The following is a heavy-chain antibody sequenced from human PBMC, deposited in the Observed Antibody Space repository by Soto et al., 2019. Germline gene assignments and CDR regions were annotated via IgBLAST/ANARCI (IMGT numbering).Heavy chain of an antibody. CDR3: ARDGTPYIVVPAAIGY. Sequence: GGSLRLSCAASGFTFSSYGMHWVRQAPGKGLEWVAVIWYDGSNKYYADSVKGRFTISRDNSKNTLYLQMNSLRAEDTAVYYCARDGTPYIVVPAAIGYWGQGTLVTVSS. J-gene: IGHJ4*02. D-gene: IGHD2-2*01. CDR2: IWYDGSNK. CDR1: GFTFSSYG. V-gene: IGHV3-33*01.